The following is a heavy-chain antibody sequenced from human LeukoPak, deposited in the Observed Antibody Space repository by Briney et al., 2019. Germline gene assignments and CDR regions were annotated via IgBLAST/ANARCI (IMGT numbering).Heavy chain of an antibody. D-gene: IGHD6-13*01. CDR3: ARAVAAGTGAYYYYGMDV. Sequence: ASVKVSCKASGGTFSSYAISWVRQAPGQGLEWMGRIIPILGIANYAQKFQGRVTITADKSTSTAYMELSSLRSEDTAVYYCARAVAAGTGAYYYYGMDVWGQGTTVTVSS. V-gene: IGHV1-69*04. CDR2: IIPILGIA. CDR1: GGTFSSYA. J-gene: IGHJ6*02.